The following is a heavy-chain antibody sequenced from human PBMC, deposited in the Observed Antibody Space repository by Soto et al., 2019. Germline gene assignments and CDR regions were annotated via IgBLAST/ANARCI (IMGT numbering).Heavy chain of an antibody. Sequence: GPSVKVSCKASGGTFSSYAISWVRQAPGQGPEWMGGSIPIFGTGNYAQKFQGRVSITADKSTSTAYMELSSLRSEDTAVYYCAGSIVVVVAGTQDDYWFDPWGQGTPVTVSS. V-gene: IGHV1-69*06. CDR1: GGTFSSYA. J-gene: IGHJ5*02. CDR3: AGSIVVVVAGTQDDYWFDP. D-gene: IGHD2-15*01. CDR2: SIPIFGTG.